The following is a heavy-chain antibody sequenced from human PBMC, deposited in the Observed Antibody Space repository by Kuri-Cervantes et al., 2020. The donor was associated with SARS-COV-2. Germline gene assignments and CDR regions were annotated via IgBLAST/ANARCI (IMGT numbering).Heavy chain of an antibody. Sequence: ETLSLTCAASGFTFSSYSMNWVRQAPGKGREWVSYISSSSSTIYYADSVKGRFTISRDNAKNSLYLQMNSLRDEDTAVYYCASTKLVTVFSGAFDIWGQGTMVTVSS. J-gene: IGHJ3*02. D-gene: IGHD3-10*01. CDR2: ISSSSSTI. V-gene: IGHV3-48*02. CDR3: ASTKLVTVFSGAFDI. CDR1: GFTFSSYS.